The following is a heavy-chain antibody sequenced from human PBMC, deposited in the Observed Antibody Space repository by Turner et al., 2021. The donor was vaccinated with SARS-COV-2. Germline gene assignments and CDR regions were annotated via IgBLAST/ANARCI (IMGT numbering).Heavy chain of an antibody. Sequence: QVHLVESGGGVVHPGWSLRLSWAASGFTFSSLDMHWVRQAPGKGLEWVAFRSFDGSNTHYTDSVKGRFTISRDSSKNTLYLQMASLRTEDTAVYYCAKEGAENYYFDCWGQGTLVTVSS. V-gene: IGHV3-30*18. J-gene: IGHJ4*02. D-gene: IGHD1-7*01. CDR3: AKEGAENYYFDC. CDR1: GFTFSSLD. CDR2: RSFDGSNT.